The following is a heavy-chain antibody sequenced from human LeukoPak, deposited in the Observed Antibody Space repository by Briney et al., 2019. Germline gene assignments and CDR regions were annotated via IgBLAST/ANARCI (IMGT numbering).Heavy chain of an antibody. Sequence: GGSLRLSCAASGFTFSSYWIHWVRQAPGKGLVWVSRINGGGSTTTYADSVKGRFAISRDNAKNTLYLQMNSLRAEGTAVYYCVRSAYYDGRGYYYDYWGQGILVTVSS. D-gene: IGHD3-22*01. CDR2: INGGGSTT. V-gene: IGHV3-74*01. J-gene: IGHJ4*02. CDR1: GFTFSSYW. CDR3: VRSAYYDGRGYYYDY.